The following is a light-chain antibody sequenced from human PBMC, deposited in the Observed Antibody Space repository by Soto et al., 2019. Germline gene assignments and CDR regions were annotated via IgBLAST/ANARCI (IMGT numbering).Light chain of an antibody. J-gene: IGLJ2*01. CDR1: SSSIGSGFD. CDR3: QSYDGSLGGVV. CDR2: GNS. Sequence: QAVVTQPPSVSGAPGQTVTISCTGSSSSIGSGFDVHWYQQLPGTAPQLLIYGNSNRPSGVPDRFSGSKSGTSASLAITGLQAEDEADYYCQSYDGSLGGVVFGGGTKLTVL. V-gene: IGLV1-40*01.